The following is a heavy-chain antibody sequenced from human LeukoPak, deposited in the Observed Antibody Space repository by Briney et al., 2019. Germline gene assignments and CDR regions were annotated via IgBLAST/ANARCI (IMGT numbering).Heavy chain of an antibody. CDR1: GFTFSSYA. Sequence: GGSLRLSCAASGFTFSSYAMSWVRQAPGKGLEWVSAISCSGDSTYYADSEKGRFTISRDNSKNMLYLQMSSLRAEDTAVYYCAKSPYDSSSYSFDYWGQGTLVTVSP. V-gene: IGHV3-23*01. CDR3: AKSPYDSSSYSFDY. D-gene: IGHD3-22*01. CDR2: ISCSGDST. J-gene: IGHJ4*02.